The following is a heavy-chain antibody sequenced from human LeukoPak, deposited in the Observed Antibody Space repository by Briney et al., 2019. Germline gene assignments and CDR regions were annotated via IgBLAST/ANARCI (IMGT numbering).Heavy chain of an antibody. J-gene: IGHJ4*02. Sequence: TGGSLRLSCAASGFTFSSYAMSWVRQAPGKGLEWVSAISGSGGSTYYADSVKGRFTISRDNSKSTLYLQMNSLRAGDTAVYYCAAGVRGVISRVDYWGQGTLVTVPS. CDR3: AAGVRGVISRVDY. CDR1: GFTFSSYA. D-gene: IGHD3-10*01. V-gene: IGHV3-23*01. CDR2: ISGSGGST.